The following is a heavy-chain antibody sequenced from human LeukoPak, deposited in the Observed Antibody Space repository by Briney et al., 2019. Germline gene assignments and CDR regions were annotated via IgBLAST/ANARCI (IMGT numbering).Heavy chain of an antibody. CDR3: AASNLNWGKIDY. CDR2: ISGSGGST. Sequence: GGSLRLSCAVSGFTFSSYAMSWVRQAPGKGLEWVSAISGSGGSTYYADSVKGRFTISRDNSKNTLYLQMNSLRAEDTAVYYCAASNLNWGKIDYWGQGTLVTVSS. CDR1: GFTFSSYA. V-gene: IGHV3-23*01. J-gene: IGHJ4*02. D-gene: IGHD7-27*01.